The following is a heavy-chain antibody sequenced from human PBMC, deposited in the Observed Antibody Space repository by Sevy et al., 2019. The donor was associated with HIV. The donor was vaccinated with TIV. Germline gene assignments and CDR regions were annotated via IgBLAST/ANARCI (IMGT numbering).Heavy chain of an antibody. CDR1: GFTFSTYA. CDR3: AKDEIMTTGISSFDS. Sequence: GGSLRLSCAASGFTFSTYAMGWVRKAPGKGLEWVSSISDNGGATNYADSVNGRFITSIDNSKNTLYLQMNSLRVEDTAVYYCAKDEIMTTGISSFDSWGQGTLVTVSS. V-gene: IGHV3-23*01. J-gene: IGHJ4*02. CDR2: ISDNGGAT. D-gene: IGHD4-4*01.